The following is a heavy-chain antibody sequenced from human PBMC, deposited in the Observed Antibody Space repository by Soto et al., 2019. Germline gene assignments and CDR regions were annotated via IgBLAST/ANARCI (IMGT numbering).Heavy chain of an antibody. CDR1: GVSLSSYD. CDR2: INYTGST. Sequence: QVQLQESGPRLVKPSDTLSLTCNVSGVSLSSYDCSWLRQSPGKGLEWIGYINYTGSTNYNPSLKSRVAITVNTSKNKIYLKLTSVTAADTAVYYCARKLSPTSWLDTWGHSTLVTVAS. CDR3: ARKLSPTSWLDT. V-gene: IGHV4-59*07. J-gene: IGHJ5*01. D-gene: IGHD1-7*01.